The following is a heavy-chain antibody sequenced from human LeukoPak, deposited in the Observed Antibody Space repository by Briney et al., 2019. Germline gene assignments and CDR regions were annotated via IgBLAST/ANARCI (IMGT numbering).Heavy chain of an antibody. V-gene: IGHV5-51*01. CDR3: ARGVYDSSGYYFDY. Sequence: GESLKISCQRSGYNFTSYWIGWVRQLPGKGLEWMEIIYPGDSDTRYSPSFQGQVTISADKSISTAYLQWSSLKASDTAMYYCARGVYDSSGYYFDYWGQGTLVTVSS. D-gene: IGHD3-22*01. CDR2: IYPGDSDT. J-gene: IGHJ4*02. CDR1: GYNFTSYW.